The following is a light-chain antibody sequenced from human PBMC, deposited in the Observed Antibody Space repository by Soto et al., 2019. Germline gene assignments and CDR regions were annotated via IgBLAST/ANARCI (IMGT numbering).Light chain of an antibody. CDR2: DGS. V-gene: IGKV3-15*01. Sequence: VSTETQYTLAFSPVERAPLSCRASQSVRSNLAWYQHKPGQAPRLLIYDGSTRALGIPARFSGSESGTEFTLTISSLQSEDFAVYFCQQYDDWPITFGQGRLLAVK. CDR3: QQYDDWPIT. J-gene: IGKJ5*01. CDR1: QSVRSN.